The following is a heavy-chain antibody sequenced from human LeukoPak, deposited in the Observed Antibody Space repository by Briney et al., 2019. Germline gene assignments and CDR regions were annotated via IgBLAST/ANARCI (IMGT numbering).Heavy chain of an antibody. J-gene: IGHJ6*02. Sequence: GGSLRLSCAASGFTFSSYAMSWVRQAPGKGLEGVSAISGSGGSTYYADSVKGRFTISRDNSKNTLYLQMNSLRAEDTAVYYCAKDQLLGRNYYYGMDVWGQGTTVTVSS. CDR3: AKDQLLGRNYYYGMDV. CDR1: GFTFSSYA. D-gene: IGHD1-7*01. CDR2: ISGSGGST. V-gene: IGHV3-23*01.